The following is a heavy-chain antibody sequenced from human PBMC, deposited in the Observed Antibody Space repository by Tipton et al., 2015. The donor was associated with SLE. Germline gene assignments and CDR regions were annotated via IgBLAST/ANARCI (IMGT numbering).Heavy chain of an antibody. D-gene: IGHD3-9*01. CDR3: ARGYSGYFYGYGAFTI. CDR1: GYSISSGYY. V-gene: IGHV4-38-2*01. J-gene: IGHJ3*02. Sequence: TLSLTCAVSGYSISSGYYWGWIRQPPGKGLEWIGSIYHSGSTYYNPSLKSRVTISVDTSKNQFSLKLSSVTAADTAVYYCARGYSGYFYGYGAFTIWGQGTMVTVSS. CDR2: IYHSGST.